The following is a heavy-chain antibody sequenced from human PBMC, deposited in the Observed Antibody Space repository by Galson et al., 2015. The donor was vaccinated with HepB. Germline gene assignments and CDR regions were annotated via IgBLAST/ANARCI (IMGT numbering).Heavy chain of an antibody. Sequence: ETLSLTCAVYGGSFSGFYWSWIRQPPGKGLEGIGEISYGGSTNYNPSLKSRVTISIDTSKNHFSLRLGSVPAADSAVYYCATDMVTKVLAYWSQGTPVTV. CDR1: GGSFSGFY. V-gene: IGHV4-34*01. CDR2: ISYGGST. D-gene: IGHD2-21*02. CDR3: ATDMVTKVLAY. J-gene: IGHJ4*02.